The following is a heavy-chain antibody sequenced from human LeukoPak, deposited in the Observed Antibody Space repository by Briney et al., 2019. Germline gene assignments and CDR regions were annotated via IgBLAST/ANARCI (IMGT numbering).Heavy chain of an antibody. V-gene: IGHV1-18*03. Sequence: ASVKVSCKASGYRFTSYGISWVRQAPGQGLEWMAWISAYNGNTNYAQKFQGRVIMTTDTSTSTAYMELRSLRSDDMAVYYCARDPDCSSTRCSESPFDYWGQGTLVTVSS. D-gene: IGHD2-2*01. CDR3: ARDPDCSSTRCSESPFDY. CDR1: GYRFTSYG. CDR2: ISAYNGNT. J-gene: IGHJ4*02.